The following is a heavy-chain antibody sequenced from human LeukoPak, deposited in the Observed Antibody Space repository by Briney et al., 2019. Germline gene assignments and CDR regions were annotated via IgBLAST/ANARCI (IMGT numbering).Heavy chain of an antibody. V-gene: IGHV3-23*01. Sequence: GGSLRLSCAASGFTFGTYGMSWVRQAPGKGLEWVSGISASGGSTFYADSVKGRFTISRDNSKNTLYLQMNSLRAEDTAVYYCARDLAAGGTWFDPWGQGTLVTVSS. D-gene: IGHD6-13*01. CDR1: GFTFGTYG. J-gene: IGHJ5*02. CDR2: ISASGGST. CDR3: ARDLAAGGTWFDP.